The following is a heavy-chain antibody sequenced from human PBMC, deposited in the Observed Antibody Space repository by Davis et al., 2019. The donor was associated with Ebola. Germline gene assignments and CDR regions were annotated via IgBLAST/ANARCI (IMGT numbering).Heavy chain of an antibody. J-gene: IGHJ6*04. CDR2: IYGGGNT. Sequence: GESLKISCAAFEFTVSSNYMSWVRQAPGKGLEWVSVIYGGGNTFYADSVKGRFTISRDNSKNTVYLQMHSLRAEDTAVYYCARGGNLGWGYYYGMDLWGKGTTVTVSS. D-gene: IGHD3/OR15-3a*01. CDR1: EFTVSSNY. CDR3: ARGGNLGWGYYYGMDL. V-gene: IGHV3-53*01.